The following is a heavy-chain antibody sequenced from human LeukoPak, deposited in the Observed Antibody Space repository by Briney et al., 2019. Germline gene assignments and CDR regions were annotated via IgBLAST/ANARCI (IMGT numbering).Heavy chain of an antibody. J-gene: IGHJ5*02. CDR2: IYYSGST. CDR1: GGSISSYY. V-gene: IGHV4-59*12. CDR3: ARLSTRYYYGSGSYRNRPNWFDP. D-gene: IGHD3-10*01. Sequence: SETLSLTCTVSGGSISSYYWSWIRQPPGKGLEWIGYIYYSGSTNYNPSLKSRVTISVDTSKNQFSLKLSSVTAADTAVYYCARLSTRYYYGSGSYRNRPNWFDPWGQGTLVTVSS.